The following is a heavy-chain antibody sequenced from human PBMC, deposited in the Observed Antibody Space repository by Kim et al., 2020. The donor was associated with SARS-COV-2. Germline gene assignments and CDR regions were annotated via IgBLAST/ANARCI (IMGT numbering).Heavy chain of an antibody. J-gene: IGHJ6*02. Sequence: GGSLRLSCTTSGFTFSSYNMNWVRQAPGKGLEWISYTSSSGSTIHYADSVKGRFTISRDIAKNSLYLQMNSLRAEDTAVYYCARGGSQGNLNYHFYSMDVWGLGTTVTVSS. D-gene: IGHD4-4*01. CDR1: GFTFSSYN. V-gene: IGHV3-48*04. CDR3: ARGGSQGNLNYHFYSMDV. CDR2: TSSSGSTI.